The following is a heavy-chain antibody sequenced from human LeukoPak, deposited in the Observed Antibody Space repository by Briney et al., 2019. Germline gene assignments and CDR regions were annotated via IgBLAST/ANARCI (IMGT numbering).Heavy chain of an antibody. V-gene: IGHV3-21*01. CDR1: GFTFSSYS. J-gene: IGHJ4*02. CDR2: ISSSSSYI. CDR3: ARELPRHYYFDY. D-gene: IGHD1-26*01. Sequence: KPGGSLRLSCAASGFTFSSYSMNWVRQAPGKGLEWVSSISSSSSYIYYADSVKGRFTISRDNAKNSLYLQMNSLRAEDTAVYCCARELPRHYYFDYWGQGTLVTVSS.